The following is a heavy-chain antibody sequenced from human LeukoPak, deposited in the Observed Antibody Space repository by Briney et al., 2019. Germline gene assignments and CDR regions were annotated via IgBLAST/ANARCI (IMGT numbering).Heavy chain of an antibody. V-gene: IGHV1-69*13. CDR3: ARSILTGITVNPLEY. CDR2: IIPLFGRT. CDR1: GYTFTGYY. Sequence: GASVKVSCKASGYTFTGYYMHWVRQAPGQGLEWMGGIIPLFGRTNYAQKFQGRVTITADESTSTAYLELSSLRSGDTAVYYCARSILTGITVNPLEYWGQGTLVTVSS. J-gene: IGHJ4*02. D-gene: IGHD3-9*01.